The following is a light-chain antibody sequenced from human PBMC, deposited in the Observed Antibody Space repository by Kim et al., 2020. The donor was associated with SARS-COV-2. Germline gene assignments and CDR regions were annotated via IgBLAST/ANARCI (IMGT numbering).Light chain of an antibody. Sequence: PGQRPALSGRASQSVSRSYLAAYQQKPRPAPRLLIYGAASRATGIPDRFSGSGSETDFTLTISRLEPEDFAVYYCQQYGSSPPGYTFGQGTKLEI. CDR1: QSVSRSY. J-gene: IGKJ2*01. V-gene: IGKV3-20*01. CDR3: QQYGSSPPGYT. CDR2: GAA.